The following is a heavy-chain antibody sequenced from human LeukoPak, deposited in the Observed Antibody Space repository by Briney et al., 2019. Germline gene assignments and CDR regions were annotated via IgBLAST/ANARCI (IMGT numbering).Heavy chain of an antibody. D-gene: IGHD2-21*02. CDR3: ARDLSGGDYYFDY. CDR2: IYENGGTT. Sequence: GGSLRLSCVGSGFTFRSHAMSWVRQAPEKGLEFVSGIYENGGTTYYADSVKGRFTISRDNSKNTLYLQMNSLRAEDTAVYYCARDLSGGDYYFDYWGQGTLVTVSS. J-gene: IGHJ4*02. CDR1: GFTFRSHA. V-gene: IGHV3-23*01.